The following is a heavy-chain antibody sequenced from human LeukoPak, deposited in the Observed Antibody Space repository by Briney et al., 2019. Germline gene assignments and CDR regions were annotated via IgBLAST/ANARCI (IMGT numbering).Heavy chain of an antibody. CDR1: GGTFSSYA. CDR3: ARDSSCYGENPLDY. Sequence: GASVKVSCKASGGTFSSYAISWVRQAPGQGLEWMGRIIPIFGIANYAQQFQGRGTITADKSTSTGYMELSSLRSEATAVYYCARDSSCYGENPLDYWGQGTLVTVSS. CDR2: IIPIFGIA. D-gene: IGHD4-17*01. J-gene: IGHJ4*02. V-gene: IGHV1-69*04.